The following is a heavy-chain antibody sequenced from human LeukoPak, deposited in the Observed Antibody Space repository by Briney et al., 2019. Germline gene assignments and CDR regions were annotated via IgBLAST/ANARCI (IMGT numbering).Heavy chain of an antibody. CDR1: GGSISSGDYH. D-gene: IGHD1-26*01. CDR3: ARDSRGVGSSDY. J-gene: IGHJ4*02. Sequence: SETLSLTCTVSGGSISSGDYHWSWIRQPPGKGLERIGYIYYSGSTHYNPSLQSRVIISVDTSKNQFSLKLSSVTAADTAVYYCARDSRGVGSSDYWGQGTLVTVSS. V-gene: IGHV4-30-4*08. CDR2: IYYSGST.